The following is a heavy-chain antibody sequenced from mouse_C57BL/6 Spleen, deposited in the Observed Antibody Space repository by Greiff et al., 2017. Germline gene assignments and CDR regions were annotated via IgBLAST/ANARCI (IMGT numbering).Heavy chain of an antibody. CDR2: INPSTGGT. J-gene: IGHJ2*01. D-gene: IGHD1-1*01. CDR1: GYSFTGYY. CDR3: ARKDYYGSSFGYYFDY. Sequence: EVQLQQSGPELVKPGASVKISCKASGYSFTGYYMNWVKQSPEKSLEWIGEINPSTGGTTYNQKFKAKATLTVDKSSSTAYMQLKSLTSEDSAVYYCARKDYYGSSFGYYFDYWGQGTTLTVSS. V-gene: IGHV1-42*01.